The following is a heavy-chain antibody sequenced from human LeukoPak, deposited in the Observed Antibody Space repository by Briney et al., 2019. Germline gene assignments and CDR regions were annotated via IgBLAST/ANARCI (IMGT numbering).Heavy chain of an antibody. CDR3: AKGGGGRLIYYYYMDV. CDR2: ISTSSSYI. V-gene: IGHV3-21*04. D-gene: IGHD3-16*01. CDR1: GFTFSGST. J-gene: IGHJ6*03. Sequence: GGSLRLSCAASGFTFSGSTMNWVRQAPGKGLEWVSFISTSSSYIYYADSVKGRFTISRDNAKNSLYLQMNSLRAEDMALYYCAKGGGGRLIYYYYMDVWGKGTTVTVSS.